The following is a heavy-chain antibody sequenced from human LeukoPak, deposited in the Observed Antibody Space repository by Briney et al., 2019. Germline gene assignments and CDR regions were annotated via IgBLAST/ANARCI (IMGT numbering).Heavy chain of an antibody. CDR2: INPSGGST. J-gene: IGHJ3*02. D-gene: IGHD3-22*01. CDR1: GYTFTSYY. V-gene: IGHV1-46*01. CDR3: ARAGYYYDTSGYQRAFDM. Sequence: ASVKVSCKASGYTFTSYYMHWVRQAPGQGLEWMGIINPSGGSTSYAQKFQGRVTMTRDTSTSTVYMELSSLRSEDTAVYHCARAGYYYDTSGYQRAFDMWGQGTMVTVS.